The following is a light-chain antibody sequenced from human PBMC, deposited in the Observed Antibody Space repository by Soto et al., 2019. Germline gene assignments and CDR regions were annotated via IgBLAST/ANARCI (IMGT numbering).Light chain of an antibody. Sequence: EIVMIQFPATLFVSKGERATLSCRASQSVSSNLAWYQQKPGQAPRLLIYGASTRATGIPARFSGSGSGTEFTLTISSLQSEDFAVYYCQQYNNWPLWTFGQGTKVDI. V-gene: IGKV3-15*01. CDR2: GAS. J-gene: IGKJ1*01. CDR1: QSVSSN. CDR3: QQYNNWPLWT.